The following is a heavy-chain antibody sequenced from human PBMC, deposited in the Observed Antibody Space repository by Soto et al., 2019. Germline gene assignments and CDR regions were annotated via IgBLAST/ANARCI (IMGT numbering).Heavy chain of an antibody. CDR1: GFTFSSYA. CDR2: ISDSGGST. J-gene: IGHJ4*02. Sequence: EVQLLETGGGLVQPGGSLRLYCAASGFTFSSYAMSWVRQAPGKGLAWVSAISDSGGSTYYADSVKGRFTVSRDNSKNTLYLQMNSLRAEDTAVYYCAKIRDSSTDFWGQGALVTVSS. CDR3: AKIRDSSTDF. V-gene: IGHV3-23*01.